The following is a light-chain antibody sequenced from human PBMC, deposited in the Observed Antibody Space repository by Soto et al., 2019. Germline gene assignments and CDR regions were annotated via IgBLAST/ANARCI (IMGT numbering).Light chain of an antibody. CDR2: GAS. CDR3: QQFGSSPST. Sequence: EIVLTQSPGTLSLSPGERATLSCRASQSVFIYLAWYQQRAGQAPRLLIYGASSRATGIPDRFSGSGSGTGFTLTISRVEPEDFAVYYCQQFGSSPSTFGQGTKLEIK. CDR1: QSVFIY. V-gene: IGKV3-20*01. J-gene: IGKJ2*01.